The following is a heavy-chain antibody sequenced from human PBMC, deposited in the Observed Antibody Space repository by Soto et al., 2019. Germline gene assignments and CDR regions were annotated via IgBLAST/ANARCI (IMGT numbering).Heavy chain of an antibody. CDR3: AKDGTPTYGPADY. J-gene: IGHJ4*02. V-gene: IGHV3-30*18. D-gene: IGHD4-17*01. CDR2: ISYDGTNE. Sequence: QVQLGESGRGVVQPGRSLRLSCGASGLTFSSYAMHWVPQAPGRGLERVAVISYDGTNEYYVDSVKGRFTITRDNSENTLYLQMNSLRPEDTAVYYCAKDGTPTYGPADYWGQGSLVTVSS. CDR1: GLTFSSYA.